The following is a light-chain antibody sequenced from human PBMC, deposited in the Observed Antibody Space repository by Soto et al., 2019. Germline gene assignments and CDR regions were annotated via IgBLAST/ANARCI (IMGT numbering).Light chain of an antibody. CDR2: DVS. CDR1: SGDVGGYNY. J-gene: IGLJ1*01. Sequence: QSALTQPRSVSGSLGQSVTISCTGTSGDVGGYNYVSWYQKQSGQAPKLMIYDVSKRPSGVPDRFSGSKSGNTASLTISGLQPEDEADYYCCLYGGNYTPYVFGTGTKVTVL. CDR3: CLYGGNYTPYV. V-gene: IGLV2-11*01.